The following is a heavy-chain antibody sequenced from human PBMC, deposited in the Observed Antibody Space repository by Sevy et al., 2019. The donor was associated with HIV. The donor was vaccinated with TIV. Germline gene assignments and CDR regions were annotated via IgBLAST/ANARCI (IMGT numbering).Heavy chain of an antibody. Sequence: ASVKVSCKASGDTFRKYVISWVRQAPGQGLEWMGGIIPVYGTTNYAQKFQARVTFTAYASTSTVYMELSRLRSEDTAVYYCARDMTCGGDCYYFDNWGQGTLVTVSS. CDR2: IIPVYGTT. CDR3: ARDMTCGGDCYYFDN. CDR1: GDTFRKYV. D-gene: IGHD2-21*02. V-gene: IGHV1-69*13. J-gene: IGHJ4*02.